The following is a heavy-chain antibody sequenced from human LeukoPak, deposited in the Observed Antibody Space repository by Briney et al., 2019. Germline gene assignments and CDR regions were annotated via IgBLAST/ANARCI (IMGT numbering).Heavy chain of an antibody. J-gene: IGHJ4*02. CDR2: INPNGGDT. Sequence: GASVKVPCKASGYLFAAYFIHWVRQAPGQGLEWMGRINPNGGDTNYAQKFQGRVTMTGDTSISTAYMELSSLRSDDTAMYYCARVGFTSSWSNFDYWGQGTLVTVSS. CDR3: ARVGFTSSWSNFDY. V-gene: IGHV1-2*06. D-gene: IGHD6-13*01. CDR1: GYLFAAYF.